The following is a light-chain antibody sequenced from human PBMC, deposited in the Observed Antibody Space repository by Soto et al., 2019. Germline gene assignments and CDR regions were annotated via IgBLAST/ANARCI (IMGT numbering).Light chain of an antibody. CDR2: DVS. J-gene: IGLJ1*01. CDR3: SSYTSSSTYV. Sequence: LTQPASVSGSPGQSIAISCTGTSSDVGGYNYVSWYQQHPGKAPKLMVYDVSDRPSGVSDRFSGSKSGNTASLTISGLQAEDEADYYCSSYTSSSTYVFGTGTKVTVL. CDR1: SSDVGGYNY. V-gene: IGLV2-14*01.